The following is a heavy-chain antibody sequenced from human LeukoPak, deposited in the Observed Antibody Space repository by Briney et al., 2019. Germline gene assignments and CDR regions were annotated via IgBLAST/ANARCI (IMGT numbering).Heavy chain of an antibody. J-gene: IGHJ5*02. CDR2: IWYDGSNK. CDR3: ARAGIGNALDP. CDR1: GFTFSKYG. D-gene: IGHD2-2*01. V-gene: IGHV3-33*01. Sequence: GGSLRLSCAASGFTFSKYGINWVRQAPGKGLEWVAIIWYDGSNKYFADSVMGRFTISKDNSKNTAYLQMNSLRIEDTAVYYCARAGIGNALDPWGQGTQVTVSS.